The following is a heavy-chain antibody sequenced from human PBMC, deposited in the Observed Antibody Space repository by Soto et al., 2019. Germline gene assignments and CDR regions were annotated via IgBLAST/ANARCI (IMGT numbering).Heavy chain of an antibody. CDR2: IIPIFGTA. CDR3: ARAVLRFLEWLSQRNYYYYYGMDV. J-gene: IGHJ6*02. V-gene: IGHV1-69*06. Sequence: SVKVSCKASGGTFSSYAISWVRQAPGQGLEWMGGIIPIFGTANYAQKFQGRVTITADKSMSTAYMELSSLRSEDTAVYYCARAVLRFLEWLSQRNYYYYYGMDVWGQGTTVTVSS. CDR1: GGTFSSYA. D-gene: IGHD3-3*01.